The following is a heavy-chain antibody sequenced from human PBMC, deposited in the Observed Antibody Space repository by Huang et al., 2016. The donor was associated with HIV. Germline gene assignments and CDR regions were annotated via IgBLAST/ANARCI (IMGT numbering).Heavy chain of an antibody. Sequence: QVQLVQSGAEVKKPGASVKVSCTASGYTFTSYGISWVRQAPGQGLAWMGGISAYNGNTNSEQQLQGRVTRTKDTSTSTAYMGLRSLRSDDTAVYYCARDLPPVAGTSPVFDYWGQGTLVTVSS. J-gene: IGHJ4*02. CDR3: ARDLPPVAGTSPVFDY. V-gene: IGHV1-18*01. CDR1: GYTFTSYG. D-gene: IGHD6-19*01. CDR2: ISAYNGNT.